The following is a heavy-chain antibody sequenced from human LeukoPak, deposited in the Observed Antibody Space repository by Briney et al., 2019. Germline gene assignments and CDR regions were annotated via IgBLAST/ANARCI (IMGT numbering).Heavy chain of an antibody. CDR2: TSGSGAAT. J-gene: IGHJ4*02. Sequence: GGSLRLSCAASGFAFNSFTMAWVRQPPGRGLEWVSATSGSGAATYYADSVKGRFTISRDNSKNTLYLQMTSLRAEDTAVYYCAKDRPYYGSGSQTNFDHWGQGTLVIVSS. V-gene: IGHV3-23*01. D-gene: IGHD3-10*01. CDR3: AKDRPYYGSGSQTNFDH. CDR1: GFAFNSFT.